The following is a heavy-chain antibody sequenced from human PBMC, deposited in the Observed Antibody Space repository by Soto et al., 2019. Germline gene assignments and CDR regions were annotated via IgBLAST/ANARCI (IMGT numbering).Heavy chain of an antibody. CDR2: IYHSGST. Sequence: PSDSLAPTSNSYGCSIRNSNWRRWKRQPPGPGLEWIGEIYHSGSTNYNPSLKSRVTISVDKSKNQFSLKLSSVTAADTAVYYCASVRGGYYYAMDVWGQGTTVTVSS. CDR3: ASVRGGYYYAMDV. D-gene: IGHD3-10*02. J-gene: IGHJ6*02. CDR1: GCSIRNSNW. V-gene: IGHV4-4*02.